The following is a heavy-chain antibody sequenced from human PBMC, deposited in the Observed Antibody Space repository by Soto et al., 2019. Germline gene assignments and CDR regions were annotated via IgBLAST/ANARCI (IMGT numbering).Heavy chain of an antibody. CDR3: ARLGGYYQAFAY. CDR1: GGSSRNYD. V-gene: IGHV4-59*08. Sequence: SETQSLPWTVSGGSSRNYDGSWIRQPPGKGLEWIGYIYYSGSTKYNPSLKSRVTISVDSSKNQFSLKLDSVTAADTAVYYCARLGGYYQAFAYRGQGTLVTVSS. CDR2: IYYSGST. D-gene: IGHD3-22*01. J-gene: IGHJ4*02.